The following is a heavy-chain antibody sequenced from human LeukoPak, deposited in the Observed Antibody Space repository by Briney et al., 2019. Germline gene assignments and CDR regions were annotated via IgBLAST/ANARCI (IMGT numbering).Heavy chain of an antibody. V-gene: IGHV3-21*01. J-gene: IGHJ5*02. CDR1: GFTFSSYS. CDR2: ISSSSSYI. D-gene: IGHD6-19*01. CDR3: ARDPYRGSYSSGWYYWFDP. Sequence: PGGSLRLSCAASGFTFSSYSMNWVRQAPGKGLEWVSSISSSSSYIYYADSAKGRFTISRDNAKNSLYLQMNSLRAEDTAVYYCARDPYRGSYSSGWYYWFDPWGQGTLVTVSS.